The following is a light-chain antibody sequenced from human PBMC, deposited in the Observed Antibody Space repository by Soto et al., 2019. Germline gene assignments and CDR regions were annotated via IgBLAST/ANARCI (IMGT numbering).Light chain of an antibody. CDR2: GAS. Sequence: AIRMTQSPSAFSASTGDRVTITCRASQGISSYLAWYQQKPGKAPKLLIFGASTLQSGVPSRFSGSGSGTDFTLTISSLQPEDFATYYCQQSYSTHFGQGTRLEIK. CDR1: QGISSY. V-gene: IGKV1-8*01. J-gene: IGKJ5*01. CDR3: QQSYSTH.